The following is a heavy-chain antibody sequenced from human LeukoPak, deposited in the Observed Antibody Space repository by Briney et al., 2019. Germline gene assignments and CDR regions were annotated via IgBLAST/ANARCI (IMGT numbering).Heavy chain of an antibody. CDR2: INHSGST. CDR1: GGSFSGYY. D-gene: IGHD1-26*01. CDR3: ARGVGANSAADY. J-gene: IGHJ4*02. V-gene: IGHV4-34*01. Sequence: SETLSLTCAVYGGSFSGYYWSWIRQPPGKGLEWIGEINHSGSTNYNPSLKSRVTISVDTSKNQFSLKLSSVTAADTAVYYCARGVGANSAADYWGQGTLVTVSS.